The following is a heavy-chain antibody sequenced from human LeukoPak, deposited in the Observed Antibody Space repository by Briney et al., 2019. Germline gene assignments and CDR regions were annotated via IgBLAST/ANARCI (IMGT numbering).Heavy chain of an antibody. CDR3: ARNYDSSGYYWNWFDP. CDR1: GYTFTGYY. D-gene: IGHD3-22*01. Sequence: GASVKVSCKASGYTFTGYYMHWVRQAPGQGLEWMGWINPNSGGTNYAQKFQGRATMTRDTSISTAYMELSRLRSDDTAVYYCARNYDSSGYYWNWFDPWGQGTLVTVSS. J-gene: IGHJ5*02. CDR2: INPNSGGT. V-gene: IGHV1-2*02.